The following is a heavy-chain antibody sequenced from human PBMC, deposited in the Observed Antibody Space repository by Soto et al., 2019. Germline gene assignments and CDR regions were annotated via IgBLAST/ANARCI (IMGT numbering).Heavy chain of an antibody. J-gene: IGHJ4*02. V-gene: IGHV4-31*03. CDR2: IYHSGST. CDR3: ARMSGTYYVPDY. Sequence: QVQLQESGPRLVEASQTLSLTCTVSNASITSSGYYWSCVRQPPGKRLEWIGYIYHSGSTFYSPSLQSRLTMSVDTSKNQFSLTLRSVTAADTAVYHCARMSGTYYVPDYWGQGTLVTVSS. D-gene: IGHD1-26*01. CDR1: NASITSSGYY.